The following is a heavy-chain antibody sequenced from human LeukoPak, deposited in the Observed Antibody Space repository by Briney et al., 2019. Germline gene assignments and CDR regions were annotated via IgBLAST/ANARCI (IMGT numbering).Heavy chain of an antibody. CDR2: IKQEGSAR. J-gene: IGHJ4*02. V-gene: IGHV3-7*01. Sequence: GGSLRLSCVASGFSFSSYWMSWVRQTPGKGLEWVANIKQEGSARYYVDSVTGRFTISRDNAMNSLYLQMNSLRVEDTAVYYCARDPGVAAAGTVGYFDSWGQGILVTVSS. D-gene: IGHD6-13*01. CDR1: GFSFSSYW. CDR3: ARDPGVAAAGTVGYFDS.